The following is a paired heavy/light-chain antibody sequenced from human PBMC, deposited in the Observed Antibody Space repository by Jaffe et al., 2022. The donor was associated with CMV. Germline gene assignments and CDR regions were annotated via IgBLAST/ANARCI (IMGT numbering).Light chain of an antibody. CDR2: KAS. Sequence: DIQMTQSPSTLSASVGDRVTITCRASQSIRSWLAWYKQKSGKAPQLLIYKASSLISGVPLRFSGTGSGTEFTLTISSLLPDDFATYYCQQYNSYSTFGQGTKVEIK. V-gene: IGKV1-5*03. CDR3: QQYNSYST. J-gene: IGKJ1*01. CDR1: QSIRSW.
Heavy chain of an antibody. CDR1: GFTFVNTW. CDR2: IQSKSDGGTT. V-gene: IGHV3-15*01. D-gene: IGHD3-16*01. CDR3: TTTLLWSWGSGDYLYFDY. Sequence: DVQLVESGGGLVKPGGSLRLSCAASGFTFVNTWMSWVRQAPGKGLEWVGRIQSKSDGGTTDYAAPVKGRFTISRDDSKNTLYLQMNSLKTEDTAVYYCTTTLLWSWGSGDYLYFDYWGQGTLVTVSS. J-gene: IGHJ4*02.